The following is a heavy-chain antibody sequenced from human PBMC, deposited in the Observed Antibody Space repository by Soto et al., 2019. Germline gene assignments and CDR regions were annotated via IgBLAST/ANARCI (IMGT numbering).Heavy chain of an antibody. D-gene: IGHD4-17*01. V-gene: IGHV1-46*01. CDR3: ARDFGYGDYVDC. J-gene: IGHJ4*02. CDR1: GYSFTSHY. Sequence: ASVKVSCKAIGYSFTSHYMHWVRQAPGQGLEWMGTIYPGGVNIGYAQKFKGRVTMTKDTSTSTVYMELNSLTSEDTAVYYCARDFGYGDYVDCWGQGTLVTVSS. CDR2: IYPGGVNI.